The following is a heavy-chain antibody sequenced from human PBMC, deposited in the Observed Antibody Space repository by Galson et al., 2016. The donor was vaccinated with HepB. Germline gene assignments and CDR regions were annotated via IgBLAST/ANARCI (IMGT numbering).Heavy chain of an antibody. J-gene: IGHJ6*02. CDR2: VNPKNGST. Sequence: SVKVSCKASGYTFTGRYIYWVRQAPGQGLEWMGCVNPKNGSTCYKQKFQGRVTMTRDTSINTAYMELSRLTSDDTAVYFCGRGYYGMDVWGQGTTVTVSS. V-gene: IGHV1-2*02. CDR3: GRGYYGMDV. CDR1: GYTFTGRY.